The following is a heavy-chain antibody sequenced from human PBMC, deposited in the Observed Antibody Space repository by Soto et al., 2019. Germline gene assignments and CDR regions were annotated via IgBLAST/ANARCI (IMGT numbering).Heavy chain of an antibody. CDR2: ISTSKGNT. CDR1: GYTFSSYG. J-gene: IGHJ4*02. Sequence: QVQLVQSGPEVKKPGASVKVSCKTSGYTFSSYGISWVRQAPGQGLEWMGWISTSKGNTNYAQKFQGRVTMTTDTSTNTGYMELRSLRSDDTAVYYCATRSPAFDYWGQGTLVTVSS. V-gene: IGHV1-18*01. CDR3: ATRSPAFDY.